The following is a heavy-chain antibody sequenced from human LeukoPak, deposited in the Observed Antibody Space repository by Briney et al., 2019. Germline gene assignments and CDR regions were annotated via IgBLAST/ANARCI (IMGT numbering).Heavy chain of an antibody. J-gene: IGHJ5*02. CDR1: GYTFTSYY. V-gene: IGHV1-46*01. Sequence: ASVKVSCKASGYTFTSYYMHWVRQAPGQGLEWMGIINPSGGSTSYAQKFQGRVTMTRDTSTRTVYMELSSLRSEDTAVYYCARCVVVAGTPQNWFDPWGQGTLVSVSS. D-gene: IGHD6-19*01. CDR2: INPSGGST. CDR3: ARCVVVAGTPQNWFDP.